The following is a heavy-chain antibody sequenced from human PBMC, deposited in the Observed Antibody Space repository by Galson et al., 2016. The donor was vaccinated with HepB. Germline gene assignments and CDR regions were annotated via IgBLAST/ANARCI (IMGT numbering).Heavy chain of an antibody. CDR3: ARDRRGGGSGSFDPLDY. CDR1: GYNFTHYA. J-gene: IGHJ4*02. D-gene: IGHD3-10*01. Sequence: SVKVSCKASGYNFTHYALHWVRQAPGQRPEWMGWINTDYGNTKYSQKFQDRLTITRDTSATTANLELSSLRSGDTAVDYCARDRRGGGSGSFDPLDYWGQGTLVTVSS. CDR2: INTDYGNT. V-gene: IGHV1-3*04.